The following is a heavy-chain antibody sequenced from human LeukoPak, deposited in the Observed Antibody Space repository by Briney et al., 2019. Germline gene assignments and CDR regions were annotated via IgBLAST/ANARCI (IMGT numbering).Heavy chain of an antibody. Sequence: GGSLRLSCTASGFTFSNYYTNWVRQAPGKGLEWVSSISGSSNFAEYTDSVKGRFTISRDNAKNSLYLQMNSLRAEDTALYYCARGVYSLDYWGQGTLVTVSS. CDR1: GFTFSNYY. CDR3: ARGVYSLDY. D-gene: IGHD4-11*01. V-gene: IGHV3-21*01. J-gene: IGHJ4*02. CDR2: ISGSSNFA.